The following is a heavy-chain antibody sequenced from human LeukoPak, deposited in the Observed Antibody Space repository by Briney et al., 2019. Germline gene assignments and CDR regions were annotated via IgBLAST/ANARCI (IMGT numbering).Heavy chain of an antibody. CDR1: GFTFSSYV. CDR2: ITGSGDST. Sequence: GSLRLSCAASGFTFSSYVMSWVRQAPGKGLEWVSAITGSGDSTYYAESVKGRFTISRDNSKNTLFLQMNSLRAEDTAVYYCADSIAAFFDYWGQGTLVTVSS. V-gene: IGHV3-23*01. CDR3: ADSIAAFFDY. J-gene: IGHJ4*02. D-gene: IGHD6-6*01.